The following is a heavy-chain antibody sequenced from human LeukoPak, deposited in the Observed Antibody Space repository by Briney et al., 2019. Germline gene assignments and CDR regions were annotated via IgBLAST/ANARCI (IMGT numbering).Heavy chain of an antibody. CDR1: GFTFRTLS. D-gene: IGHD3-3*01. Sequence: PGGSLRLSCAASGFTFRTLSMNWVRQAPGKGLEWVSTISDNGRSTHYADSVKGRFTISRDNSKNTLDLQMNSLKAEDTAMYYCARLHTRSGWFDPWGQGTLVTVSS. CDR2: ISDNGRST. CDR3: ARLHTRSGWFDP. J-gene: IGHJ5*02. V-gene: IGHV3-23*01.